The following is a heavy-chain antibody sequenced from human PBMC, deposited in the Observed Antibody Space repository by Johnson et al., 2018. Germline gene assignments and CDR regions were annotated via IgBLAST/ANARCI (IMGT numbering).Heavy chain of an antibody. V-gene: IGHV3-72*01. J-gene: IGHJ3*01. CDR2: TRNKVNFYST. CDR1: GFTFSDLY. CDR3: VTQNREVLWAFDV. Sequence: EVQLVETGGGLVQPGGSLRLSCAASGFTFSDLYMDWVRQAPGKGLEWVGRTRNKVNFYSTEYAASVKGRFTISRDDSNNSLYLQMDSLKTDDTAVYYCVTQNREVLWAFDVWGQWTMVTVSS. D-gene: IGHD3-10*01.